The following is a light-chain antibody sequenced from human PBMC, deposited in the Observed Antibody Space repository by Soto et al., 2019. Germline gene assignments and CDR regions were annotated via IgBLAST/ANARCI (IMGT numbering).Light chain of an antibody. Sequence: DIQMTQSPSTLSASVGDRVTITCRPSQSIGSWLAWYQQKPGKAPKVLIYQASSLESGVPSRFSGSGSGTEFTLTISSLQSDDFATYYCQQYTSYSGTFGQGTKVEIK. CDR3: QQYTSYSGT. V-gene: IGKV1-5*03. J-gene: IGKJ1*01. CDR1: QSIGSW. CDR2: QAS.